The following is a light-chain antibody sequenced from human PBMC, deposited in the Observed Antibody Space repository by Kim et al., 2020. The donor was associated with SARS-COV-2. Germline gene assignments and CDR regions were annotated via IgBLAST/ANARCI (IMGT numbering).Light chain of an antibody. Sequence: AGGQTGRISRQGDSIRSYDASWYQQKPGEALLLVNYSKNNRPAGIADLFGGTIAGTTASLTTTGAEAEDEAYYYSNSRDSNGNHVVFGGGTQLTVL. CDR1: SIRSYD. CDR2: SKN. V-gene: IGLV3-19*01. CDR3: NSRDSNGNHVV. J-gene: IGLJ2*01.